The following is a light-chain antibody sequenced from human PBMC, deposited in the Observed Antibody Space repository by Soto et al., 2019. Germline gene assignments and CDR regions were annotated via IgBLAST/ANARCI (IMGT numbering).Light chain of an antibody. CDR2: KIF. CDR1: QSIVHSDGNTY. V-gene: IGKV2-24*01. CDR3: MQATQFPHT. J-gene: IGKJ2*01. Sequence: DIVMTQTPLSSPVTLGQPASISCRSSQSIVHSDGNTYLSWLQQRPGQPPRLLIFKIFNRFTGVPDRFSGSVAGTEFTLKISRVEAEDFGVYYCMQATQFPHTVGQGNKL.